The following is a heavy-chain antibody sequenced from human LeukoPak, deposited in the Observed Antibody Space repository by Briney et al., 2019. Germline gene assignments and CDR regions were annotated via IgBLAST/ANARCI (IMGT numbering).Heavy chain of an antibody. D-gene: IGHD6-13*01. CDR1: GFTFSSYG. Sequence: PGRSLRLSCAASGFTFSSYGMHWVRQAPGKGLEWVAVISYDGSNKYYADSVKGRFTISRDNSKNTLYLQMNSLRPEDTAVYYCAKDGQLGGSSWFTLYFDSWGQGTLVTVSS. J-gene: IGHJ4*02. CDR2: ISYDGSNK. CDR3: AKDGQLGGSSWFTLYFDS. V-gene: IGHV3-30*18.